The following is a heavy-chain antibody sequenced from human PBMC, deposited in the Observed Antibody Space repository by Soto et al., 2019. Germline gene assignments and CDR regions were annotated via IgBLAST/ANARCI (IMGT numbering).Heavy chain of an antibody. V-gene: IGHV3-23*01. J-gene: IGHJ6*02. CDR2: ISGSGGST. Sequence: GGSLRLSCAASGFTFSSYAMSWVRQAPGKGLEWVSAISGSGGSTYYADSVKGRFTISRDNSKNTLYLQMNSLRAEDTAVYYCAKDGTGTVGRYYYYGMDVWGQGTTVTVSS. CDR3: AKDGTGTVGRYYYYGMDV. D-gene: IGHD1-1*01. CDR1: GFTFSSYA.